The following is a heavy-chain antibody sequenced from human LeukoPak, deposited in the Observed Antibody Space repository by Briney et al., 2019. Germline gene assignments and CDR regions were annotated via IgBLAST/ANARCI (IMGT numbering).Heavy chain of an antibody. CDR3: VRVYYDSSGYYLADYYFDS. V-gene: IGHV4-39*01. CDR1: GDSISSSSFY. D-gene: IGHD3-22*01. J-gene: IGHJ4*02. CDR2: THYSGIT. Sequence: PSETLSLTCTVSGDSISSSSFYWGWIRQPPGRGLEWVASTHYSGITYYSPSLKGRVTASVDTSRNRLSLQLSSVTAADTAVYYCVRVYYDSSGYYLADYYFDSWGQGTLVTVSS.